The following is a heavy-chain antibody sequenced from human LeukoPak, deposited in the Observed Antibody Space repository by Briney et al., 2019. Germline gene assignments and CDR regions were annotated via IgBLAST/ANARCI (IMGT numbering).Heavy chain of an antibody. CDR2: ISGSSSYI. J-gene: IGHJ4*02. CDR1: GFSFSSYS. V-gene: IGHV3-21*05. CDR3: ARMFEF. Sequence: PGGSLRLSCAASGFSFSSYSMNWVRQAPGKGLEWVSYISGSSSYIYYADSVKGRFTISRDNAKNSLYLQMNSLRAEDTAVYFCARMFEFWGQGTLVTVSS.